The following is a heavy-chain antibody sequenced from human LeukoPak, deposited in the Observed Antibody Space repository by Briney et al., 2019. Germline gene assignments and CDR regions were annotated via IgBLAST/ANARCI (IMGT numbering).Heavy chain of an antibody. CDR3: ARGAGYCSSTSCKPAWCDP. Sequence: ASVKVSCKASGYTFTSYDINWVRQATGQGLEWMGWMNPNSGDTGYAQKFQGRVTITRNTSISTAYMELSSLRSEDTAVYYCARGAGYCSSTSCKPAWCDPWGQGTLVTVSS. V-gene: IGHV1-8*03. D-gene: IGHD2-2*01. CDR2: MNPNSGDT. CDR1: GYTFTSYD. J-gene: IGHJ5*02.